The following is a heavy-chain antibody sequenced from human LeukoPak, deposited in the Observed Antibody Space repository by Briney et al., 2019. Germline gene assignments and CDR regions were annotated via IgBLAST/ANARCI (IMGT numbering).Heavy chain of an antibody. Sequence: GGSLRLSCAASGFTFSSYAMHWVRQAPGKGLEWVAVISYDGSNKYYADSVKGRFTISRDNSKNTLYLQMNSLRAEDTAVYYCAKDSSGWYDYWGQGTLVTVSS. V-gene: IGHV3-30*04. CDR1: GFTFSSYA. CDR3: AKDSSGWYDY. J-gene: IGHJ4*02. CDR2: ISYDGSNK. D-gene: IGHD6-19*01.